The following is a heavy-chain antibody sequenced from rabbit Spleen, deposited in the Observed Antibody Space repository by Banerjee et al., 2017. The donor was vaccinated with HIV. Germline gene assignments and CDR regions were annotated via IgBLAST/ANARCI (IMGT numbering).Heavy chain of an antibody. CDR3: ARDYGGVPGFGFATDYYFKL. V-gene: IGHV1S40*01. Sequence: QSLEESGGGLVKPGASLTLTCKASGFSFNSDYDMCWVRQAPGKGLEWIACIDSGSSSGFTYSATWAKGRFTCSKTSSTTVTLQMTSLTVADTATYFCARDYGGVPGFGFATDYYFKLWGPGTLVTVS. CDR1: GFSFNSDYD. J-gene: IGHJ4*01. D-gene: IGHD6-1*01. CDR2: IDSGSSSGFT.